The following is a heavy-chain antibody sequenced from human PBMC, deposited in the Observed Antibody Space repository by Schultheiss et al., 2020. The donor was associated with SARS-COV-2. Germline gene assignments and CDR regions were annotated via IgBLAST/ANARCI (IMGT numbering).Heavy chain of an antibody. Sequence: SETLSLTCTVSGGSISSGGYYWSWIRQPAGKGLEWIGRIYTSGSTNYNPSLKSRVTMSVDTSKNQFSLKLSSVTAADTAVYYCAREDSSSWYGYWGQGTLVTVSS. V-gene: IGHV4-61*02. D-gene: IGHD6-13*01. CDR2: IYTSGST. J-gene: IGHJ4*02. CDR3: AREDSSSWYGY. CDR1: GGSISSGGYY.